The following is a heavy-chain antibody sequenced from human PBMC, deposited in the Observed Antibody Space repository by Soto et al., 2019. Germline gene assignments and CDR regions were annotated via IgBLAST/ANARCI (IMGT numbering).Heavy chain of an antibody. CDR3: ARAGGTLGYCSSTSCYYYYGMDV. CDR1: GGSISSGDYS. J-gene: IGHJ6*02. D-gene: IGHD2-2*01. Sequence: PSETLSLTCTVSGGSISSGDYSWSWIRQPPGKGLERIGYIYYSGSTYYNPSLKSRVTISVDRSKNQFSLKLSSVTAADTAVYYCARAGGTLGYCSSTSCYYYYGMDVWGQGTTVT. CDR2: IYYSGST. V-gene: IGHV4-30-2*01.